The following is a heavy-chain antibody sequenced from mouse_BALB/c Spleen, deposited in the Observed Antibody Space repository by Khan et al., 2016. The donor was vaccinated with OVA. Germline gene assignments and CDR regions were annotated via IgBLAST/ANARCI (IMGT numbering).Heavy chain of an antibody. D-gene: IGHD2-4*01. CDR2: IWSGGST. CDR1: GFSLTTYG. V-gene: IGHV2-2*02. CDR3: ARNYEYDEGLAY. J-gene: IGHJ3*01. Sequence: QVQLQQPGPGLVQPSQSLSITCTVSGFSLTTYGVHWVRQSPGKGLEWLGVIWSGGSTDYNAAFISRLSISKDNSKSQVFFKMNSLQANDTAIYYCARNYEYDEGLAYWGQGTLVTVSA.